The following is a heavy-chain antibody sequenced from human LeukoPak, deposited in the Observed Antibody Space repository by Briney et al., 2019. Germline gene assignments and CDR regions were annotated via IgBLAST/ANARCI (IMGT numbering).Heavy chain of an antibody. CDR1: GYSFTSYW. V-gene: IGHV5-51*04. J-gene: IGHJ4*02. D-gene: IGHD3-22*01. CDR3: AGSINYYDSSGYYSPFDY. CDR2: IYPGDSDT. Sequence: GESLKISCKGSGYSFTSYWIGWVRQMPGKGLEWMGIIYPGDSDTRYSPSFQGQVTISADKPISTAYLQWSSLKASDTAMYYCAGSINYYDSSGYYSPFDYWGQGTLVTVSS.